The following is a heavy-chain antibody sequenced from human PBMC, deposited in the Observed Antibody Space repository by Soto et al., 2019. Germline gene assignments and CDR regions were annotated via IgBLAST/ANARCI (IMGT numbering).Heavy chain of an antibody. CDR2: IYYSGST. CDR1: GGSISSGGHN. J-gene: IGHJ4*02. D-gene: IGHD3-10*01. CDR3: AIDGGFGSGSYRFHY. Sequence: QVQLQESGPGLVKPSQTLSLTCTVSGGSISSGGHNWSWIRQPPGKGLEWIGYIYYSGSTFYNPSLKSRVTISVDPSNNQVSLKLSSVTAADTAVYHCAIDGGFGSGSYRFHYWGQGTLVTVSS. V-gene: IGHV4-31*03.